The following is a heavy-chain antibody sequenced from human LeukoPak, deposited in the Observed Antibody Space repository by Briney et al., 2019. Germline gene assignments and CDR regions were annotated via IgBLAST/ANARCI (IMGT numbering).Heavy chain of an antibody. J-gene: IGHJ3*02. CDR2: IYPGDSDT. D-gene: IGHD2-15*01. V-gene: IGHV5-51*01. Sequence: GESLQISCSCGGYSFTSYWSGWVRQMPGKGLEWMGIIYPGDSDTRYSPSFQGQVTISADKSISTAYLQWSSLKASDTAMYYCARRYCSVGSCYGAFDIWGQGTMVTVSS. CDR3: ARRYCSVGSCYGAFDI. CDR1: GYSFTSYW.